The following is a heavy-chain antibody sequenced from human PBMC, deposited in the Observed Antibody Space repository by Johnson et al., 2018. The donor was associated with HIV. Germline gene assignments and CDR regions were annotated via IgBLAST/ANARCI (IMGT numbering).Heavy chain of an antibody. CDR2: ISSSGSTI. CDR1: GFTFSNAW. D-gene: IGHD5-24*01. J-gene: IGHJ3*02. V-gene: IGHV3-11*04. CDR3: ARRRRDGDTFDI. Sequence: VQLVESGGGLVKPGGSLRLSCAASGFTFSNAWMSWVRQAPGKGLEWVSYISSSGSTIYYADSVMGRFTISRDNAKNSLYLQMNTLRAEDTAVYYCARRRRDGDTFDIWGRGTMVTVSS.